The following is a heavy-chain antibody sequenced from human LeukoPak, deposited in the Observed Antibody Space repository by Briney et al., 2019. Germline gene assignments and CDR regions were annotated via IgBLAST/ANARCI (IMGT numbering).Heavy chain of an antibody. CDR2: ISSSSSYI. Sequence: GGSLRLSCAASGFTFSSYSMNWVRQAPGKGLEWVSSISSSSSYIYYADSVKGRFTISRDNAKNSLYLQMNGLRAEDTAVYYCARGDVVVPAAITGGVGYDYWGQGTLVTVSS. D-gene: IGHD2-2*01. V-gene: IGHV3-21*01. J-gene: IGHJ4*02. CDR3: ARGDVVVPAAITGGVGYDY. CDR1: GFTFSSYS.